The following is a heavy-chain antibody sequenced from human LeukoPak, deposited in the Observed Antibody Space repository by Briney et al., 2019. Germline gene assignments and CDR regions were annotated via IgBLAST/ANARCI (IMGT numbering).Heavy chain of an antibody. D-gene: IGHD4-23*01. Sequence: GGSLRLSCAASGFTFSSYWMSWVRQAPGKGLEWVGNIRQDDSEKNYVDSVKGRFTISRDNAESSLYLQMNSLRAEDTAIYYCATDRKVGTWDPRFNYWGQGTLVTVSS. CDR1: GFTFSSYW. V-gene: IGHV3-7*01. J-gene: IGHJ4*02. CDR3: ATDRKVGTWDPRFNY. CDR2: IRQDDSEK.